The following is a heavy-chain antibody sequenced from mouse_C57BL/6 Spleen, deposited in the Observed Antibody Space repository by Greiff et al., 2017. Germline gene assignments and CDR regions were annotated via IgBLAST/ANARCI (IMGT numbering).Heavy chain of an antibody. D-gene: IGHD1-1*01. J-gene: IGHJ1*03. Sequence: VQLQQPGAELVRPGTSVKLSCKASGYTFTSYWMHWVKQRPGQGLEWIGVIDPSDSYTNYNQKFKGKATLTVDTSSSTAYMQLSSLTSEDSAVXYCARRDYGSSCWYFDVWGTGTTVTVSS. CDR3: ARRDYGSSCWYFDV. CDR1: GYTFTSYW. V-gene: IGHV1-59*01. CDR2: IDPSDSYT.